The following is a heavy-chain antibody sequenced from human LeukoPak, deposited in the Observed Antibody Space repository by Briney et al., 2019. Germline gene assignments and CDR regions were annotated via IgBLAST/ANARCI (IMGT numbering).Heavy chain of an antibody. Sequence: TLSLTCTVSGGSISSYYWSWIRQPPGKGLEWIGYIYYSGSTNYNPSLKSRVTISVDTSKNQFSLRLSSVTAADTAVYYCARDTYYYDSSGYPVGYFDYWGQGTLVTVSS. J-gene: IGHJ4*02. D-gene: IGHD3-22*01. CDR1: GGSISSYY. CDR2: IYYSGST. CDR3: ARDTYYYDSSGYPVGYFDY. V-gene: IGHV4-59*01.